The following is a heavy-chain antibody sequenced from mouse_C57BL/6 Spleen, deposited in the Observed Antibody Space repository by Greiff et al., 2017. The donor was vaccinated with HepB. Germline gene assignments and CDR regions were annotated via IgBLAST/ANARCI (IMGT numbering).Heavy chain of an antibody. Sequence: EVKLMESEGGLVQPGSSMKLSCTASGFTFSDYYMAWVRQVPEKGLEWVANINYDGSSTYYLDSLKSRFIISRDNAKNILYLQMSSLKSEDTATYYCARDRGSYGTLFDYWGQGTTLTVSS. V-gene: IGHV5-16*01. CDR1: GFTFSDYY. J-gene: IGHJ2*01. D-gene: IGHD1-1*02. CDR2: INYDGSST. CDR3: ARDRGSYGTLFDY.